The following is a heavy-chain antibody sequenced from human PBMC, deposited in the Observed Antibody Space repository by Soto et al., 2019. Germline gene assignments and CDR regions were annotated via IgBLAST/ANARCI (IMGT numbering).Heavy chain of an antibody. CDR1: GGSISSYY. CDR3: ARHAVIAAALDFDY. CDR2: IYYSGST. D-gene: IGHD6-13*01. J-gene: IGHJ4*02. V-gene: IGHV4-59*08. Sequence: QVQLQESGPGLVKPSETLSLTCTVSGGSISSYYWSWIRQPPGKGLEWIGYIYYSGSTNYNPSLKSRVTISVDTSKNQFSLKLSSVTAADTAVYYCARHAVIAAALDFDYWGQGTLVTVSS.